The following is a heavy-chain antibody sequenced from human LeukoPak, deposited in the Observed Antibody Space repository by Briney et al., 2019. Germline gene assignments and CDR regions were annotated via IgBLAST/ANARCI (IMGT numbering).Heavy chain of an antibody. D-gene: IGHD6-13*01. CDR1: GYSFTSYW. CDR3: ASCIAAAGSGLDY. CDR2: IYPGDSDT. V-gene: IGHV5-51*01. J-gene: IGHJ4*02. Sequence: GESLKISCKGSGYSFTSYWISWVRQMPGKGLEWMGIIYPGDSDTRYSPSFQGQVTISADKSISTAYLQWSSLKASDTAMYYCASCIAAAGSGLDYWGQGTLVTVSS.